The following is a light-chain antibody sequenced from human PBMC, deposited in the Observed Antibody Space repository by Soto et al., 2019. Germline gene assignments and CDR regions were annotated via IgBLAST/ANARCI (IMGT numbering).Light chain of an antibody. CDR3: QQYGSSPPVT. CDR1: QSVSSSY. CDR2: GAS. Sequence: EIVLTQSPGTLSLSPGERATLSCRASQSVSSSYLAWYQQKPGQAPRLLIYGASSRATGIPDRFSGSGSGTHFTLTISRLEPEDFAVYYSQQYGSSPPVTFGPGTKVDIK. V-gene: IGKV3-20*01. J-gene: IGKJ3*01.